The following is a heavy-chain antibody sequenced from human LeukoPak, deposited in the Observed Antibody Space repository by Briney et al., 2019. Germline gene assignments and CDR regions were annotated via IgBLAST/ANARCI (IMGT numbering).Heavy chain of an antibody. D-gene: IGHD6-13*01. CDR3: VKQWSLAAAGTFDF. Sequence: GGSLRLSCAASGFDFSNYAMAWVRQAPGKGLEWMSAIGGGDSGTFYRDSVKGRFTISRDNSNNRLYLEMNSLRAEDTAVYYCVKQWSLAAAGTFDFWGQGTLVTVSS. V-gene: IGHV3-23*01. CDR2: IGGGDSGT. J-gene: IGHJ4*02. CDR1: GFDFSNYA.